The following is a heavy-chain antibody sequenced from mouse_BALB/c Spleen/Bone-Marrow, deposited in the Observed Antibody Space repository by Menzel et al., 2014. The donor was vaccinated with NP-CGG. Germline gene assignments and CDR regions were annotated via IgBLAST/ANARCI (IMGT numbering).Heavy chain of an antibody. V-gene: IGHV1-4*02. D-gene: IGHD1-1*01. Sequence: VQLQQSAAELARPGASVKMSCKASGYTFSNYTMHWVKQRPGQDLEWIGFINPSSEYSEYNQKFKDKTTLTADKSSSTAYMHLSSLTSEDSAVYYCAKPTVVADFDYWGQGTTLTVSS. CDR2: INPSSEYS. J-gene: IGHJ2*01. CDR3: AKPTVVADFDY. CDR1: GYTFSNYT.